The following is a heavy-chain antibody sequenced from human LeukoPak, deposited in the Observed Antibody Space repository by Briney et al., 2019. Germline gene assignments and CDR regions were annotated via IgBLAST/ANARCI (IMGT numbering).Heavy chain of an antibody. Sequence: PGGSLRLSCAASGFTFSSYEMNWVRQAPGKGLEWVSGISGSGGSTYYADSVKGRFTISRDNSKNTLYLQMNSLRAEDTAIYYCAKAPNEYYFDSWGQGTLVTVSS. D-gene: IGHD2-8*01. CDR2: ISGSGGST. J-gene: IGHJ4*02. CDR3: AKAPNEYYFDS. CDR1: GFTFSSYE. V-gene: IGHV3-23*01.